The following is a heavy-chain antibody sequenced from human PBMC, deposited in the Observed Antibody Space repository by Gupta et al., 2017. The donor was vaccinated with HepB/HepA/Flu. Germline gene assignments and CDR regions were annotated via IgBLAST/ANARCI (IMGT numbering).Heavy chain of an antibody. CDR1: GLTFDHYA. Sequence: EVRLVESGGGVVQPGGSLKLACAASGLTFDHYAIHWVRQAPGKGLEWVSLISGDGGTTYYADSVKCRFTISRDNSKNSLYLQMNSLITEDTAFYYCAKDGGSSGRNWFDSWCQGTLVIVSS. J-gene: IGHJ5*01. V-gene: IGHV3-43*02. CDR2: ISGDGGTT. D-gene: IGHD6-6*01. CDR3: AKDGGSSGRNWFDS.